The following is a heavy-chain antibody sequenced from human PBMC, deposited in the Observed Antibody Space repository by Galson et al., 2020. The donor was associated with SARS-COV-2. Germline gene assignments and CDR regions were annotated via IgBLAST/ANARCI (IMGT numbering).Heavy chain of an antibody. Sequence: QAGGSLRLSCAASGFTFSSYYMHWVRQAPGKGLEWVAVISFDGSDKYNADSVKGRFTITRDNSKNTLYLQMDSLRAEDTATYYCAGDNYSGSGHYKYYYGVDVWGQGTTIIVSS. CDR1: GFTFSSYY. V-gene: IGHV3-30*04. J-gene: IGHJ6*02. CDR2: ISFDGSDK. D-gene: IGHD3-10*01. CDR3: AGDNYSGSGHYKYYYGVDV.